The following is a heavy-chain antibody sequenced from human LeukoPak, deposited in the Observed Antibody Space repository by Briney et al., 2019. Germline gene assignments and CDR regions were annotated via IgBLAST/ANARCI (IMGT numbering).Heavy chain of an antibody. CDR1: GFSLSTSGV. J-gene: IGHJ6*03. Sequence: SGPTLVNPTQTLTLTCTFSGFSLSTSGVGVGWIRQPPGKGLEWIGSIYHSGSTYYNPSLKSRVTISVDTSKNQFSLKLSSVTAADTAVYYCARVLRDYYYYYYMDVWGKGTTVTVSS. D-gene: IGHD3-16*01. V-gene: IGHV4-38-2*02. CDR2: IYHSGST. CDR3: ARVLRDYYYYYYMDV.